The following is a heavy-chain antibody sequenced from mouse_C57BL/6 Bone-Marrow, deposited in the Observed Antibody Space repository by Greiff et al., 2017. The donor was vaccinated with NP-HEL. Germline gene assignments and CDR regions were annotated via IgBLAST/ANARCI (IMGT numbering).Heavy chain of an antibody. D-gene: IGHD2-12*01. CDR2: ILPGSGST. J-gene: IGHJ3*01. V-gene: IGHV1-9*01. CDR3: ARELRGYDWFAY. Sequence: VKLQESGAELMKPGASVKLSCKATGYTFTGYWIEWVKQRPGHGLEWIGEILPGSGSTNYNEKFKGKATFTADTSSNTAYMQLSSLTTEDSAIYYCARELRGYDWFAYWGQGTLVTVSA. CDR1: GYTFTGYW.